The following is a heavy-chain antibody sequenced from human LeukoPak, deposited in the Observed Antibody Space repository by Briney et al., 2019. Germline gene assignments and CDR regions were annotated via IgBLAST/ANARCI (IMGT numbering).Heavy chain of an antibody. CDR1: GFTFSNFW. CDR3: ARDAAAGYSLAY. J-gene: IGHJ4*02. V-gene: IGHV4-4*02. CDR2: ISHSGNP. D-gene: IGHD6-13*01. Sequence: GSLRLSCAASGFTFSNFWMSWVRQAPGKGLEWIGEISHSGNPNYNPSLKSRLTISVDKAKNQFSLNLNSVTAADTAVYYCARDAAAGYSLAYWGQGTLVTVSS.